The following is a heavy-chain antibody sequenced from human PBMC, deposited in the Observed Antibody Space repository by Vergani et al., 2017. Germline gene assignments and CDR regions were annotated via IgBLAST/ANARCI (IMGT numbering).Heavy chain of an antibody. CDR1: GGSISPYY. CDR3: ARLFRTGDVTFDY. Sequence: QVQLQESGPGLVKSSETLSLTCSVSGGSISPYYWSWIRQPAGKGLEWIGRIYTSESTNYNPSLKSRVTMSVDTSKNQFSLKLSSVTAADTAVYYCARLFRTGDVTFDYWGQGTLVTVSS. CDR2: IYTSEST. D-gene: IGHD7-27*01. V-gene: IGHV4-4*07. J-gene: IGHJ4*02.